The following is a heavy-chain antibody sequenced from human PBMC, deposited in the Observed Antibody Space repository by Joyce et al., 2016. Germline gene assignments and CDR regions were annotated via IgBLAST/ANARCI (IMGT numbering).Heavy chain of an antibody. V-gene: IGHV1-46*01. D-gene: IGHD6-19*01. Sequence: VHLVQSGAEVKEPGASVKVSCKASGYTFTGFYVHWVRQAPGQGLEWMGMINTMSGGTTEAQKVQGRVTMTRDTAANTHYMELTSLTSDDTAVFYCARDLTGSGWYYFDHWGQGTLVTVSS. J-gene: IGHJ4*02. CDR3: ARDLTGSGWYYFDH. CDR1: GYTFTGFY. CDR2: INTMSGGT.